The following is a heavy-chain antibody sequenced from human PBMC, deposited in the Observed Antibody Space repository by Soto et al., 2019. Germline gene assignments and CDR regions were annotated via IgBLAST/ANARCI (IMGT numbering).Heavy chain of an antibody. CDR3: ATDTCYYDSSGYDYFDY. D-gene: IGHD3-22*01. J-gene: IGHJ4*02. Sequence: GGSLRLSCAASGFTFSSYEMNWVRQAPGKGLEWVSYISSSGSTIYYADSVKGRFTISRDNAKNSLYLQMNSLRAEDTAVYYCATDTCYYDSSGYDYFDYWGQGTLVTVSS. V-gene: IGHV3-48*03. CDR1: GFTFSSYE. CDR2: ISSSGSTI.